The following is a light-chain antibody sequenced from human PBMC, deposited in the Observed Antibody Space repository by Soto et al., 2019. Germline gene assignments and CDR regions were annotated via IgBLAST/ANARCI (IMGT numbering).Light chain of an antibody. CDR2: AAS. V-gene: IGKV1-12*01. CDR1: QLISSS. CDR3: QQAHSFPHS. Sequence: DIQMTQSPSSVAASVGDRVTITCRASQLISSSLAWYQQKPGKAPKLLIYAASILHSDVPSRFTASGSGTDFTLTITSLQPDDFATYYCQQAHSFPHSFGQGTKLESK. J-gene: IGKJ2*01.